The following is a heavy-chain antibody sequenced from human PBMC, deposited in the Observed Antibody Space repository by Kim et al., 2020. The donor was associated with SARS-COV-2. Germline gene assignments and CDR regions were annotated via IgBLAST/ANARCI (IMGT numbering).Heavy chain of an antibody. D-gene: IGHD2-2*01. J-gene: IGHJ5*02. CDR1: GFIFSSYT. Sequence: GGSPRLSCAASGFIFSSYTMNWVRQAPGKGLEWVSSITDSSSYMYYADSVKGRFTISRDNAKNSLYLQMDSLRAEDTAVYYCAFNRYCSSTSCPNWFDPWGQGTLVTVSS. V-gene: IGHV3-21*01. CDR3: AFNRYCSSTSCPNWFDP. CDR2: ITDSSSYM.